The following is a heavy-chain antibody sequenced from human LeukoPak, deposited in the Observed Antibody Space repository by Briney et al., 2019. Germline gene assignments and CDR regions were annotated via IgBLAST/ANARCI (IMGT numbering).Heavy chain of an antibody. Sequence: PSETLSLTCTVSGGSISSSSYYWGWIRQHPGKGLEWIGYIYYNGRTFYNPSLKTRVTISVDTSKNQFSLKLSSVTAADTAVYYCARAPKGMTTVRYYYYYYMDVWGKGTTVTVSS. V-gene: IGHV4-31*03. J-gene: IGHJ6*03. CDR2: IYYNGRT. CDR3: ARAPKGMTTVRYYYYYYMDV. D-gene: IGHD4-11*01. CDR1: GGSISSSSYY.